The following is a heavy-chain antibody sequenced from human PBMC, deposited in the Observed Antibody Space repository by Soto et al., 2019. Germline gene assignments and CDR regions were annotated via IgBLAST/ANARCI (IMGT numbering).Heavy chain of an antibody. Sequence: GASVKVSCKASGYIFVNCGIAWVRQAPGQGLEWMGWISPYSGNTHYASKVQGRLIMSSDSSTNTAYMELGSLRSEDTAVYYCARSGYGGSLHWRQGTLVTVSS. J-gene: IGHJ4*02. CDR1: GYIFVNCG. V-gene: IGHV1-18*01. D-gene: IGHD2-15*01. CDR3: ARSGYGGSLH. CDR2: ISPYSGNT.